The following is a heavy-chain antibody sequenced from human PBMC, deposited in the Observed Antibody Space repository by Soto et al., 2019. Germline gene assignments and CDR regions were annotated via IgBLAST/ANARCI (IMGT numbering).Heavy chain of an antibody. CDR2: ISGSGGST. CDR1: GFTFSSYA. V-gene: IGHV3-23*01. J-gene: IGHJ4*02. CDR3: AKTGVSGYDLHLDFDY. Sequence: GGSLRLSCAASGFTFSSYAMSWVRQAPGKGLEWVSAISGSGGSTYYADSVKGRFTISRDNSKNTLYLQMNSLRAEDTAVYYCAKTGVSGYDLHLDFDYWGQGTLVTVSS. D-gene: IGHD5-12*01.